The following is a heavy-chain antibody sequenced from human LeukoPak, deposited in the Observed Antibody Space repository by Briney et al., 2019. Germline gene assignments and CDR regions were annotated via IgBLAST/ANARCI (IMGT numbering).Heavy chain of an antibody. V-gene: IGHV4-59*01. CDR2: IYYSGGT. Sequence: SETLSLTCTVSGGSISSYYWSWIRQPPGKGLEWIGYIYYSGGTNYNPSLKSRVTISVDTSKNQFSLKLSSVTAADTAVYYCARSSGWNFDYWGQGTLVTVSS. D-gene: IGHD6-19*01. J-gene: IGHJ4*02. CDR1: GGSISSYY. CDR3: ARSSGWNFDY.